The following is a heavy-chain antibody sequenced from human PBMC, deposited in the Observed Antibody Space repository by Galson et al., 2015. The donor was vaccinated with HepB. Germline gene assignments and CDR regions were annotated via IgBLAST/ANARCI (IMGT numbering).Heavy chain of an antibody. J-gene: IGHJ4*02. D-gene: IGHD2-2*01. Sequence: SVKVSCKASGYIFSTYYMHWVRQAPGQGLEWMGIINPSGSITNYAQKFQGRVTMTRDTSTSTLYMELTSLRSEDTAVYYCARRGGSSTRHIDYWGQGTLVTVSS. CDR3: ARRGGSSTRHIDY. CDR1: GYIFSTYY. V-gene: IGHV1-46*01. CDR2: INPSGSIT.